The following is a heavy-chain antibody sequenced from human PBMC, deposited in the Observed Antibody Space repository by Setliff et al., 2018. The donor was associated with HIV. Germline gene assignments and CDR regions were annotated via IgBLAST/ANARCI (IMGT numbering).Heavy chain of an antibody. Sequence: ASVKVSCKASGYTFSGYYIHWVRQAPGQGLEWMGWLNPRSGGSDYAQRFQGRVTLTADESTSIAYMELNSLRSEDTAVYYCARGRASGSANSGWGQGTLVTVSS. CDR3: ARGRASGSANSG. J-gene: IGHJ4*02. D-gene: IGHD7-27*01. CDR1: GYTFSGYY. CDR2: LNPRSGGS. V-gene: IGHV1-2*02.